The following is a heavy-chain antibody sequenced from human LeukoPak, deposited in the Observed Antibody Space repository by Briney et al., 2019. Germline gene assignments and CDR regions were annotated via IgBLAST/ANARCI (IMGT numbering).Heavy chain of an antibody. CDR1: GGTFSSYA. V-gene: IGHV1-69*05. CDR2: IIPIFGTA. D-gene: IGHD3-22*01. CDR3: ARDAVDYYDSSGFDY. J-gene: IGHJ4*02. Sequence: SVKVSCKACGGTFSSYAISWVRQAPGQGLEWMGSIIPIFGTANYAQKFQGRVTITTDESTSTAYMELSSLRSEDTAVYYCARDAVDYYDSSGFDYWGQGTLVTVSS.